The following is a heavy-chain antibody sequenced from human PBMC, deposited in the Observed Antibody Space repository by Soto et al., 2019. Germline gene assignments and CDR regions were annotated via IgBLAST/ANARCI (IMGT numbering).Heavy chain of an antibody. CDR3: ARDKGLRQPPVFDWFDP. J-gene: IGHJ5*02. Sequence: ASVKVSCKASGYTFTSYYMHWVRQAPGQGLEWMGIINPSGGSTSYAQKFQGRVTMTRDTSTSTVYMELSSLRSEDTAVYYCARDKGLRQPPVFDWFDPWGQGTLVTVSS. CDR1: GYTFTSYY. V-gene: IGHV1-46*01. D-gene: IGHD3-10*01. CDR2: INPSGGST.